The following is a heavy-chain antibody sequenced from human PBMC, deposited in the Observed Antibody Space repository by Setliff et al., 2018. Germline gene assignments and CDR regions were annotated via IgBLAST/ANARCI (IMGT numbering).Heavy chain of an antibody. CDR2: ISHSGST. J-gene: IGHJ5*02. Sequence: SETLSLTCTVYGGSFSDYYWGWIRQPPGKGLEWIGTISHSGSTSYNSSLKSRVTMSVDTSKNQFFLKLSSVTAADTAVYYGVRGFTIFGVVKLERWFDPWGQGTLVTVSS. V-gene: IGHV4-34*01. CDR1: GGSFSDYY. D-gene: IGHD3-3*01. CDR3: VRGFTIFGVVKLERWFDP.